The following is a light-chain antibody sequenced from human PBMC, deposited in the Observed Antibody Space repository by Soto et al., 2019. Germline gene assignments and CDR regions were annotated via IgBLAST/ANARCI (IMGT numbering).Light chain of an antibody. CDR2: DDS. Sequence: SYDLTQPPSMSVAPGQTARITCGGNNIGSKTVHWCQQKAGQAPVLVVYDDSDRPSGIPERFSGSNSGNTATLTISRVEAGDEADYYCQVWDVSTVHYVFGTGTKVTVL. CDR3: QVWDVSTVHYV. CDR1: NIGSKT. J-gene: IGLJ1*01. V-gene: IGLV3-21*02.